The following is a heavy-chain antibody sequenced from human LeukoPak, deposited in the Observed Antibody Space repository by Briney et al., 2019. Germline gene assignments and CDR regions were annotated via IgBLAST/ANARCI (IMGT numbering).Heavy chain of an antibody. CDR3: AKDRDDYGDDC. V-gene: IGHV3-30*02. CDR2: IRRDGRSK. J-gene: IGHJ4*02. Sequence: GGSLRLSCAASGFTFTDFGMHWVRQAPGKGLDWVSHIRRDGRSKFYAESVKGRFTISRDNSKNTLYLQMNRLRAEDTAVYYCAKDRDDYGDDCWGQGILVTVST. D-gene: IGHD4-17*01. CDR1: GFTFTDFG.